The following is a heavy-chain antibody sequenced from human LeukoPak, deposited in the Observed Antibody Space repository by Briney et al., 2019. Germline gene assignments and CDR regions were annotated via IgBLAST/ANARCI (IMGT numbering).Heavy chain of an antibody. CDR1: GGTFSSYA. D-gene: IGHD6-13*01. Sequence: SVKVSCKASGGTFSSYAISWVRQAPGQGLEWMGGIIPIFGTANYAQKFQGRVTITTDESTSTSHMELSSLRSDDTAVYYCARDTAAPGTNWFDPWGQGTLVTVPS. CDR2: IIPIFGTA. V-gene: IGHV1-69*05. CDR3: ARDTAAPGTNWFDP. J-gene: IGHJ5*02.